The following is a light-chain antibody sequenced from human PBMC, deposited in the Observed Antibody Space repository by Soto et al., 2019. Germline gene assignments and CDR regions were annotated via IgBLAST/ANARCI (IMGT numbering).Light chain of an antibody. Sequence: DIVMTQSPSTLSVSPLEIATLSCRASQSVSSNLAWHQQKPGQAPRILMYDASTRATGISARFSGSGSGTEFTLTISSLQSEDFAVYYCQQYHNWPITFGQGTRLEIK. CDR3: QQYHNWPIT. CDR2: DAS. CDR1: QSVSSN. V-gene: IGKV3-15*01. J-gene: IGKJ5*01.